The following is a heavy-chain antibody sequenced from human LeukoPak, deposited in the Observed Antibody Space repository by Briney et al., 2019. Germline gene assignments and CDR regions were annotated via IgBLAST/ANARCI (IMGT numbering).Heavy chain of an antibody. CDR2: ISSSGSTI. V-gene: IGHV3-48*03. Sequence: GGSLRLSCAASGFTFSSYEMNWVRQAPGKGLEWVSYISSSGSTIYYADSVKGRFIISRDNAKNSLYLQMNSLRAEDTAVYYCAREGSGYYYQLDYWGQGTLVTASS. D-gene: IGHD3-9*01. J-gene: IGHJ4*02. CDR1: GFTFSSYE. CDR3: AREGSGYYYQLDY.